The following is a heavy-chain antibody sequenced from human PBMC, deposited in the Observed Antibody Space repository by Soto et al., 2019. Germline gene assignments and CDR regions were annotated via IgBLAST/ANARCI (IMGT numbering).Heavy chain of an antibody. D-gene: IGHD6-13*01. J-gene: IGHJ2*01. V-gene: IGHV3-11*05. CDR2: ISNSGSYT. CDR1: GFTFSDYY. CDR3: ARIITAAGGRRYFDL. Sequence: QVQLVESGGGLVKPGGSLRLSCAASGFTFSDYYMSWIRQAPGKGLEWVSYISNSGSYTNDADSVKGRFTISRDNAKNSLYLQMNSLRAEDTAVYYCARIITAAGGRRYFDLWGRGTLVTVSS.